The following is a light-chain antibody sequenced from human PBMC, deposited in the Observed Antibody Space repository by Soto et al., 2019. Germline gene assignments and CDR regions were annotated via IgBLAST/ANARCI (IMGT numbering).Light chain of an antibody. CDR2: GAT. Sequence: EIVLTQSPGTLSLPPGERATLSCRASQSVRSNYLAWYRQKPGQAPRLLIYGATSRATGIPDRFSGSGSGTDFTLTISRLEPEDFAVYYCQQYGTSPLYTFGQGTKLEIK. V-gene: IGKV3-20*01. CDR3: QQYGTSPLYT. J-gene: IGKJ2*01. CDR1: QSVRSNY.